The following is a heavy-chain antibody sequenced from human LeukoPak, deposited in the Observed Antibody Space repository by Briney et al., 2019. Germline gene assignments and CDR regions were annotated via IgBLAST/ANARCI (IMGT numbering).Heavy chain of an antibody. CDR3: ASAAPGDV. CDR2: IIPIHGIA. D-gene: IGHD1-14*01. V-gene: IGHV1-69*02. Sequence: SVKVSCKGSGGTFSSYTISWVRQAPGQGLEWMGRIIPIHGIANYAHKFQGRDTITADKSPNTACMELSSLRSEDTAVYCCASAAPGDVWGQGTTVTVSS. CDR1: GGTFSSYT. J-gene: IGHJ6*02.